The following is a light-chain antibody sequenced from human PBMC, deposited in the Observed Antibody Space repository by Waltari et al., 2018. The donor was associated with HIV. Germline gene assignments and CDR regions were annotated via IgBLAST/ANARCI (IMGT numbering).Light chain of an antibody. CDR1: QGVSSW. CDR3: QQSNTFPLT. CDR2: GIS. V-gene: IGKV1-12*01. Sequence: DIQVTQSPPSVSASVGDRVTITCRASQGVSSWLAWYQQRPGKAPKLLIYGISTLQSGVPSRFSGGGSGTDFTLTINSLQTEDSATYYCQQSNTFPLTFGGGTKVEIK. J-gene: IGKJ4*02.